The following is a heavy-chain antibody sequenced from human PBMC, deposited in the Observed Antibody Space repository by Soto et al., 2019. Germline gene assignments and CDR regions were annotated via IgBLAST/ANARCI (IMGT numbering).Heavy chain of an antibody. V-gene: IGHV4-61*01. Sequence: PSETLSLTCTVSGGSVSSGSYYWSWIRQPPGKGLEWIGYIYYSGSTNYNPSLKSRVTISVDTSKNQFSLKLSSVTAADTAVYYCARGSDFWSGRQRVYYYYGMDVWGQGTTVTVSS. CDR3: ARGSDFWSGRQRVYYYYGMDV. CDR1: GGSVSSGSYY. D-gene: IGHD3-3*01. CDR2: IYYSGST. J-gene: IGHJ6*02.